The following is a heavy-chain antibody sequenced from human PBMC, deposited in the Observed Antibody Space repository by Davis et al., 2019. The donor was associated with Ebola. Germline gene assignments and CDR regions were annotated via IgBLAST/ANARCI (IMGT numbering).Heavy chain of an antibody. Sequence: ASVKVSCKASGYTFTGYYMHWVRQAPGQGLEWMGIINPSGGSTSYAQKFQGRVTMTRDTSTSTVYMELSSLRSDDTAVYYCASRTTVTRLDYWGQGTLVTVSS. CDR2: INPSGGST. CDR1: GYTFTGYY. V-gene: IGHV1-46*01. J-gene: IGHJ4*02. CDR3: ASRTTVTRLDY. D-gene: IGHD4-17*01.